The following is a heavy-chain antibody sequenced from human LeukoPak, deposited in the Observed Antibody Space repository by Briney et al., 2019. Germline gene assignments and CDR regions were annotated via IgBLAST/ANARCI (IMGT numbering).Heavy chain of an antibody. CDR3: AKALHYDSSGFYYAPYY. Sequence: PGGSLRLSCAASGFTFSSYGMHWVRQAPGQGLECVAVISYDGSNKCHADSVKGRFTIPRDNSKNTLYLQMNSLRAEDTAVYYCAKALHYDSSGFYYAPYYWGQGTLVTVSS. CDR2: ISYDGSNK. CDR1: GFTFSSYG. J-gene: IGHJ4*02. D-gene: IGHD3-22*01. V-gene: IGHV3-30*18.